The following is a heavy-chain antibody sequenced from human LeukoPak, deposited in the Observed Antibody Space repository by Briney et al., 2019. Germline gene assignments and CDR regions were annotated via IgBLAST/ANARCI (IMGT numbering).Heavy chain of an antibody. CDR1: GGSISRYY. CDR2: IYTSGST. CDR3: ARDKPPPLHAYYYMDV. V-gene: IGHV4-4*07. Sequence: SETLSLTCTVSGGSISRYYWSWIRQPAGKGLEWIGRIYTSGSTNYNPSLKSRVTMSVDTSKNQFSLKLSSVTAADTAVYYCARDKPPPLHAYYYMDVWGKGTTVTVSS. J-gene: IGHJ6*03.